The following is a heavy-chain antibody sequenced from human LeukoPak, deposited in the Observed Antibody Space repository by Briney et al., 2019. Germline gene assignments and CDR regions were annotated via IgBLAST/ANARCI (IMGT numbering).Heavy chain of an antibody. Sequence: ASVKVSCKASGYTFTNSGITWVRQAPGQGLEWMGWISAYNGNTNYAQKLQGRVTMTTDTSTSTAYMELRSLRSDDTAVYYCAREYSSSWLYTNKVAGYFDYWGQGTLVTVSS. V-gene: IGHV1-18*01. J-gene: IGHJ4*02. CDR3: AREYSSSWLYTNKVAGYFDY. CDR1: GYTFTNSG. D-gene: IGHD6-13*01. CDR2: ISAYNGNT.